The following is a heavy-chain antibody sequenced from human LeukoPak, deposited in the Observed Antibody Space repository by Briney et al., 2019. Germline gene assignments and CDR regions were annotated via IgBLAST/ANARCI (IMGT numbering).Heavy chain of an antibody. CDR2: ISSSGSTI. J-gene: IGHJ4*02. Sequence: PGGSLRLSCAASGFTFSDYYMSWIRQAPGKGLEWGSYISSSGSTIYYADPVKGRFTIARDNAKNSLYLQMNSLRAEDTAVYYCARARKWELLVWGQGTLVTVSS. V-gene: IGHV3-11*01. D-gene: IGHD1-26*01. CDR3: ARARKWELLV. CDR1: GFTFSDYY.